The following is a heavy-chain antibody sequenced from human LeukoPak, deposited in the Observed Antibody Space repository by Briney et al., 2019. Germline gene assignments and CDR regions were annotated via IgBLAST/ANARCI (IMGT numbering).Heavy chain of an antibody. CDR1: GFTFSNYA. D-gene: IGHD2-21*02. V-gene: IGHV3-23*01. CDR3: ARGTITSGGDCLDY. J-gene: IGHJ4*02. CDR2: ISGSGGNT. Sequence: PGGSLRLSCAASGFTFSNYAMSWVRQAPGKGLEWLSVISGSGGNTHYADSVKGRFTISRDTSKNMLYLQIDSLTADDTAIYYCARGTITSGGDCLDYWGQGTLITVSS.